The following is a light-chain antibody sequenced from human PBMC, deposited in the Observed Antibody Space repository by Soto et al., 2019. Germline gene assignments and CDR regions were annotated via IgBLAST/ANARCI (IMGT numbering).Light chain of an antibody. J-gene: IGLJ1*01. Sequence: QSVLTQPVSVSGSPGQSITTSCSGTSSDVGRHNAVSWYQQHPGKVPQLMIYDVSIRPSGISDRLSASKSGNMASLTISWLQAEDEADYYCSSYRVGGSYVFGTGTKVTVL. CDR2: DVS. V-gene: IGLV2-14*03. CDR1: SSDVGRHNA. CDR3: SSYRVGGSYV.